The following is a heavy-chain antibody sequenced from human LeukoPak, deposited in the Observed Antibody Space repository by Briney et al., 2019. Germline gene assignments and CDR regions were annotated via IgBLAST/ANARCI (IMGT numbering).Heavy chain of an antibody. Sequence: SETLSLTCAVYGGSFSGYYWSWIRQPPGKGLEWIGEINHSGSTNYSPSLKSRVTISVDTSKNQFSLKLSSVTAADTAVYYCARAQQLVRYYYGMDVWGKGTTVTVSS. D-gene: IGHD6-13*01. CDR3: ARAQQLVRYYYGMDV. CDR1: GGSFSGYY. V-gene: IGHV4-34*01. J-gene: IGHJ6*04. CDR2: INHSGST.